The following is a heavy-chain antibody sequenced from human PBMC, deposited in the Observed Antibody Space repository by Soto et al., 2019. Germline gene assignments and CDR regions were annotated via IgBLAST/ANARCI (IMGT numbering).Heavy chain of an antibody. J-gene: IGHJ5*02. V-gene: IGHV3-66*01. Sequence: PGGFLRLSCAASGFTVSSNYMSWVRQAPGKGLEWVSVIYSGGSTYYADSVKGRFTISRDNSKNTLYLQMNSLRAEDTAVYYCARDQHDFWSGYSNSNWFDPWGQGTLVTVPQ. D-gene: IGHD3-3*01. CDR3: ARDQHDFWSGYSNSNWFDP. CDR2: IYSGGST. CDR1: GFTVSSNY.